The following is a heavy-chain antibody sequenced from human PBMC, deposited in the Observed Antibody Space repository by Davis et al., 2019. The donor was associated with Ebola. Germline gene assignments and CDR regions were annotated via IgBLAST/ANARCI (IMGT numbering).Heavy chain of an antibody. CDR2: IKQDGSEK. J-gene: IGHJ4*02. D-gene: IGHD3-3*01. V-gene: IGHV3-7*01. CDR1: GFTFSSYW. CDR3: ARVLPHFGVSN. Sequence: GESLKISCAASGFTFSSYWMSWVRQAPGKGLEWVANIKQDGSEKYYVDSVKGRFTISRDNAKNSLYLQMNSLRAEDTAVYYCARVLPHFGVSNWGQGTLVTVSS.